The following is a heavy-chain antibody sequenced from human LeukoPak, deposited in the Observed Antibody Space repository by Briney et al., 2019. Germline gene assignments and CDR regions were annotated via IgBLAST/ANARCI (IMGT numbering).Heavy chain of an antibody. CDR1: GGSISSGGYY. J-gene: IGHJ4*02. CDR2: IYYSGST. V-gene: IGHV4-39*01. Sequence: SETLSLTCTVSGGSISSGGYYWSWIRQPPGQGLEWIGSIYYSGSTYYNPSLESRVTISVDTSKNQFSLKLSSVTAADTAVYYCARRGYSSVDYWGQGTLVTVSS. D-gene: IGHD6-25*01. CDR3: ARRGYSSVDY.